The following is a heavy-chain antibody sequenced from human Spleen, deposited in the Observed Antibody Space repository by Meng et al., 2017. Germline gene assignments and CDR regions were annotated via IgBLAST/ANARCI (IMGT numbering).Heavy chain of an antibody. CDR1: GGTFSSYA. D-gene: IGHD2-2*02. CDR3: ARGSEVTRLCSSTSCHNWDYYYYYGMDV. CDR2: IIPIFGTA. J-gene: IGHJ6*02. Sequence: SVKVSCKASGGTFSSYAISWVRQAPGQGLEWMGGIIPIFGTANYAQKFQGRVTITTDESTSTAYMELSSLRSEDTAVYYCARGSEVTRLCSSTSCHNWDYYYYYGMDVWGQGTTVTVSS. V-gene: IGHV1-69*05.